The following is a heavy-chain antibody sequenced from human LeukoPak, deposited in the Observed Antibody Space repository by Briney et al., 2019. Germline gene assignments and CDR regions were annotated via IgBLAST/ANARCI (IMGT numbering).Heavy chain of an antibody. CDR2: IYYSGST. Sequence: SETLSLTCAVSGDSLSSDRYSWNWIRQPPGKGLEWIGYIYYSGSTYYNPSLKSRVTISVDTSKNQFSLKLSSVTAADTAVYYCARVGGTRWSLDYWGQGTLVTVSS. CDR1: GDSLSSDRYS. D-gene: IGHD1-1*01. CDR3: ARVGGTRWSLDY. J-gene: IGHJ4*02. V-gene: IGHV4-30-2*05.